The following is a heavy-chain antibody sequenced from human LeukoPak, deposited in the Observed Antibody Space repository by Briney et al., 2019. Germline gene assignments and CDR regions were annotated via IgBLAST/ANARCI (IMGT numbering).Heavy chain of an antibody. CDR3: AKGDNYGSFDY. D-gene: IGHD3-10*01. CDR2: ISWNSGSI. CDR1: GFTFDDYA. Sequence: GRSLRLSCAASGFTFDDYAMHWVRQAPGKGLEWASGISWNSGSIDYADSVKGRFTISRDNAKNSLYLQMNSLRAEDTALYYCAKGDNYGSFDYWGQGTLVTVSS. J-gene: IGHJ4*02. V-gene: IGHV3-9*01.